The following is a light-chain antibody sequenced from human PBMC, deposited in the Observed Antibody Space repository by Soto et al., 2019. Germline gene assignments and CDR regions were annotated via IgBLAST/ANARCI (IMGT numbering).Light chain of an antibody. V-gene: IGKV3-15*01. CDR1: QSVGRN. J-gene: IGKJ2*01. CDR3: QQYNKWPYT. CDR2: GTS. Sequence: EIVMTQSPVALSVSPGESAALSCRASQSVGRNFAWYQQRPGHAPRVLIYGTSTSAPGVPARFSGSGSATDFTLTISRLQSEDSAVYYCQQYNKWPYTFGQGTRLEIK.